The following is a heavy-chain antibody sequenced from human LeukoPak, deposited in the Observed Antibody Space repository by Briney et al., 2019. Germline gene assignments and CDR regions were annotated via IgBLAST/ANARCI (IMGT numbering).Heavy chain of an antibody. V-gene: IGHV3-64*01. J-gene: IGHJ4*02. CDR3: ARGYYGSGSYSYY. D-gene: IGHD3-10*01. CDR1: GFTFSSYA. Sequence: GGSLRLSCAASGFTFSSYAMHWVRQAPGKGLEYVSAISSNGGSTYYANSVKGRFTISRDNSKNTLYLQMGSLRAEDMAVYYCARGYYGSGSYSYYWGQGTLVTVSS. CDR2: ISSNGGST.